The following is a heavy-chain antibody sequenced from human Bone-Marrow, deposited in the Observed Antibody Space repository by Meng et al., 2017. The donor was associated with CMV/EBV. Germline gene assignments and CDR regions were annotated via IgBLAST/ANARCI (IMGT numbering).Heavy chain of an antibody. V-gene: IGHV1-2*02. CDR3: ARGDEWELLYYFDY. CDR1: GYTFGGHY. CDR2: ISPKDGGT. Sequence: ASVKVSCKASGYTFGGHYIHWVRQAPGQGPEWMGWISPKDGGTDYAQRFQGRVTMTRDTSISTAYMELSRLRSDDTAVYYCARGDEWELLYYFDYWGQGTLVTVSS. D-gene: IGHD1-26*01. J-gene: IGHJ4*02.